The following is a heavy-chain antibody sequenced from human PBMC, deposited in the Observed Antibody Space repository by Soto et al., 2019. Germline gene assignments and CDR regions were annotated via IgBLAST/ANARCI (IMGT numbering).Heavy chain of an antibody. Sequence: QVQLAESGGGVVQPGRSLRLSCAASGFNFNNHGMHWVRQAPGKGLEWVAVIWNDGNGYYYANSVKGRFTNSRDNSKNTMYLQLRSLRAEDTAVYYCARRQISPPTRGAASARGGMDVWGQGTTVTVSS. CDR1: GFNFNNHG. CDR3: ARRQISPPTRGAASARGGMDV. CDR2: IWNDGNGY. J-gene: IGHJ6*02. D-gene: IGHD6-13*01. V-gene: IGHV3-33*01.